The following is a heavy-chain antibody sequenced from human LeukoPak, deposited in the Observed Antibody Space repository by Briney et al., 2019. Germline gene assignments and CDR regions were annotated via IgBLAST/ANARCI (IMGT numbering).Heavy chain of an antibody. CDR1: GFTFSDCY. D-gene: IGHD5-12*01. V-gene: IGHV3-11*01. CDR2: ISSSGSTI. CDR3: AKDDSYSGYVY. Sequence: PGVSLRLSCAASGFTFSDCYMSWIRQAPGKGLEWVSYISSSGSTIYYADSVKGRFTISRDNSKNTLYLQMNSLRAEDTAVYYCAKDDSYSGYVYWGQGTLVTVS. J-gene: IGHJ4*02.